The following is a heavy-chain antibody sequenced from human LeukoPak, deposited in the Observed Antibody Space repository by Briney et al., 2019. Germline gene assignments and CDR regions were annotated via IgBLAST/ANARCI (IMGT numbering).Heavy chain of an antibody. D-gene: IGHD3-10*01. CDR2: INEDGSER. Sequence: GGSLGLSCTASGFTLSSYWMIWVRQAPGKGLECVANINEDGSERYYVDSVKGRVTIPTENAKNFLYLQVSSLSAEDTAVYYCARGEYYYGSGSYPLYYYYYYYMDVWGKGTTVTVSS. CDR1: GFTLSSYW. V-gene: IGHV3-7*01. J-gene: IGHJ6*03. CDR3: ARGEYYYGSGSYPLYYYYYYYMDV.